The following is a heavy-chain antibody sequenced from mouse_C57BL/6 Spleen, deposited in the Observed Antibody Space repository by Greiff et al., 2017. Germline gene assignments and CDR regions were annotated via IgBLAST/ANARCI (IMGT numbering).Heavy chain of an antibody. CDR2: ISSGGSYT. J-gene: IGHJ4*01. V-gene: IGHV5-6*01. CDR3: ARTWDEDYAMDY. CDR1: GFTFSSYG. Sequence: EVNVVESGGDLVKPGGSLKLSCAASGFTFSSYGMSWVRQTPDKRLEWVATISSGGSYTYYPDSVKGRFTISRDNAKNTLYLQRSSLKSEDTAMYYCARTWDEDYAMDYWGQGTSVTVSS. D-gene: IGHD4-1*01.